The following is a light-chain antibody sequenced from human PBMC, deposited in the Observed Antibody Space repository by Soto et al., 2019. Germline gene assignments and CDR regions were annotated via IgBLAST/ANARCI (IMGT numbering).Light chain of an antibody. J-gene: IGKJ2*01. CDR2: GAS. V-gene: IGKV3-20*01. CDR1: QSVSSNY. Sequence: EIVLTQSPGTLSLSPGERATLSCRASQSVSSNYLAWYQQKPGQAPRLLIYGASSRATGIPDRFSGSGSGTDFTLTIIRLEPEDFAVYYCQQYGSSPPYTFGQGTKLEIK. CDR3: QQYGSSPPYT.